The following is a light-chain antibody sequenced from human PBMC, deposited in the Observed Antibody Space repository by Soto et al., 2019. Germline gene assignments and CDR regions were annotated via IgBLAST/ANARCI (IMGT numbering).Light chain of an antibody. CDR1: QTISTY. Sequence: DIQMTQSPSSLSASVGDTVTITCRASQTISTYLSWLQQKPGQSPTLLIYGASTLQGGVPSRFSGSGSETEFTLTISSLQAEDFATYYCQQTYSFPHTFGQGTKLEI. CDR3: QQTYSFPHT. J-gene: IGKJ2*01. CDR2: GAS. V-gene: IGKV1-39*01.